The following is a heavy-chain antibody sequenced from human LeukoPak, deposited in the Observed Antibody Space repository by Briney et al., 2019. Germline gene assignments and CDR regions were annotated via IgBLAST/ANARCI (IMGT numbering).Heavy chain of an antibody. J-gene: IGHJ3*01. CDR1: GYTLTELS. V-gene: IGHV1-24*01. CDR3: ARDESDNWNYLVGSL. Sequence: ASVKVSCKVSGYTLTELSMHWVRQAPGKGLEWMGGFDPEDGETIYAQKFQGRVTMTEDTSTDTAYMELRSLRSDDTAVYYCARDESDNWNYLVGSLWGQGTMVTVSS. D-gene: IGHD1-7*01. CDR2: FDPEDGET.